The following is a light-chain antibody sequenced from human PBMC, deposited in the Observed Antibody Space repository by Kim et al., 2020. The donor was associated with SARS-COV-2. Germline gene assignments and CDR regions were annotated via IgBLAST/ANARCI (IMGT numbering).Light chain of an antibody. V-gene: IGKV3-11*01. J-gene: IGKJ1*01. CDR3: QQRSNWWT. CDR1: QSVSSY. Sequence: PGERATLSCRASQSVSSYLAWYQQKPGQAPRLLIYDASNRATGIPARFSGSGSGTDFTLTISSLEPEDFAVYYCQQRSNWWTFGQGTKVDIK. CDR2: DAS.